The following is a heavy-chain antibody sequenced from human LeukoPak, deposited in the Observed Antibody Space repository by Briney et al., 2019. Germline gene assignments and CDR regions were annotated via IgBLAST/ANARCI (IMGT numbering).Heavy chain of an antibody. CDR3: SVYFRASQFDP. D-gene: IGHD2-8*01. V-gene: IGHV3-23*01. CDR2: PRDGGII. CDR1: GFGLSSYT. Sequence: GGSLRLSCAASGFGLSSYTMIWVRQAPGKGLEGVAAPRDGGIINYADSVKGRFTVSRDNSKNTLYLQMNSLRAEDTAVYYSSVYFRASQFDPWGQGTLVTVSS. J-gene: IGHJ5*02.